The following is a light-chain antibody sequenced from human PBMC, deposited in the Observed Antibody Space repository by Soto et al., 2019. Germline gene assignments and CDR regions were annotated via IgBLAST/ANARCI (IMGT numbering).Light chain of an antibody. CDR2: GAS. V-gene: IGKV3-20*01. CDR3: QQYGSAPRT. CDR1: QSVSSSS. Sequence: EIVLTQSPGTLSLSPGERATLSCSAIQSVSSSSLAWYQQRRGQAPRLLIHGASSRATGIPDSFSGSGSGTDFTLTISRLEHEDFAVYYCQQYGSAPRTFGQGTKV. J-gene: IGKJ1*01.